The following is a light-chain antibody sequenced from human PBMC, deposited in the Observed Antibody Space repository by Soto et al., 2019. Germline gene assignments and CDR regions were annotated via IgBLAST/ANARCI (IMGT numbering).Light chain of an antibody. CDR3: HQYDTTPWT. CDR1: QSVGSY. Sequence: EIVLIQSPATLSLSPGERATLSCRASQSVGSYLAWYQHKPGQAPRLLISRAVTRATGIPDRVRGSGCGRGFTLPISSLEPEDFAPDYCHQYDTTPWTFGQGTKVDIK. CDR2: RAV. J-gene: IGKJ1*01. V-gene: IGKV3-11*02.